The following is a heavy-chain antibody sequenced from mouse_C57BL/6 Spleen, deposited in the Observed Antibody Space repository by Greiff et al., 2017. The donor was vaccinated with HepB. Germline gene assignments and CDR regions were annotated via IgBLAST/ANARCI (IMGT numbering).Heavy chain of an antibody. CDR1: GYTFTSYW. CDR2: IHPNSGST. Sequence: QVQLQQPGAELVKPGASVKLSCKASGYTFTSYWMHWVKQRPGQGPEWIGMIHPNSGSTNYNEKFKSKATLTVDKSSSTAYMQLSSLTSEDSAVYYCAREGDGYYFDYWGQGTTLTVSS. D-gene: IGHD2-3*01. V-gene: IGHV1-64*01. J-gene: IGHJ2*01. CDR3: AREGDGYYFDY.